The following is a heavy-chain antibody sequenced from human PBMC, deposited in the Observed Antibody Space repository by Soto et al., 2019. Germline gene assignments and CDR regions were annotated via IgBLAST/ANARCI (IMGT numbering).Heavy chain of an antibody. J-gene: IGHJ6*02. Sequence: AASVKVSCKASGGTFSSYAISWVRQAPGQGLEWMGGIIPIFGTANYAQKFQGRVTITADESTSTAYMELSSLRSEDTAVYYCARRGSSSSLYYYYGMDVWGQGTTVTVSS. CDR3: ARRGSSSSLYYYYGMDV. CDR1: GGTFSSYA. V-gene: IGHV1-69*13. CDR2: IIPIFGTA. D-gene: IGHD6-6*01.